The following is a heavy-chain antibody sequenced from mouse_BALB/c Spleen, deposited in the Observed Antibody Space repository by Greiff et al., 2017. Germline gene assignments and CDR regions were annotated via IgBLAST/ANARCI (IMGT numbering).Heavy chain of an antibody. CDR2: IYPGGGYT. J-gene: IGHJ2*01. Sequence: QVQLKQSGAELVRPGTSVKISCKASGYTFTNYWLGWVKQRPGHGLEWIGDIYPGGGYTNYNEKFKGKTTVTADTSSSTAYMQLSSLTSEDSAVYFCARRHNNYGYFDYWGQGTTRTVSS. CDR3: ARRHNNYGYFDY. V-gene: IGHV1-63*02. CDR1: GYTFTNYW. D-gene: IGHD2-5*01.